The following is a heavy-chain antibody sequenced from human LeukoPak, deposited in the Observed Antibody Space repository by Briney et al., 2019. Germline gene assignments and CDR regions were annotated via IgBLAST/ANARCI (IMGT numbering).Heavy chain of an antibody. V-gene: IGHV1-2*02. Sequence: ASVKVSCKASGYTFTGYYMHWVRQAPGQGLEWMGWINPNSGGTNYAQKFQGRVTMTRDTSISTAYMELSRLRSDDTAVYYCARHYYDSSGYYYAVFDYWGQGTLVTVSS. CDR2: INPNSGGT. CDR3: ARHYYDSSGYYYAVFDY. CDR1: GYTFTGYY. D-gene: IGHD3-22*01. J-gene: IGHJ4*02.